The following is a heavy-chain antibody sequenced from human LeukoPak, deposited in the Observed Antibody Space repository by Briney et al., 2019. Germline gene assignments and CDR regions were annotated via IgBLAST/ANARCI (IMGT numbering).Heavy chain of an antibody. D-gene: IGHD3-22*01. V-gene: IGHV1-18*01. CDR2: ISSYNGNA. Sequence: ASVKVSCKGSVYTLTSYGISWVRQAPGQGREGVGWISSYNGNANYAQKLQGRVTMTTDTSTSTAYMELRSMRSDDTAVYYCATPYASSGKFSLGDAFDIWGQGTMVTVSS. J-gene: IGHJ3*02. CDR1: VYTLTSYG. CDR3: ATPYASSGKFSLGDAFDI.